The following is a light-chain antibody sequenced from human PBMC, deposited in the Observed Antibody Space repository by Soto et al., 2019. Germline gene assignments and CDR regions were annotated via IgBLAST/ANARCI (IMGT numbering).Light chain of an antibody. J-gene: IGKJ1*01. CDR2: KAS. V-gene: IGKV1-5*03. Sequence: DIQMTQSPSTLSGSVGDRVTITCRASQTISSWLAWYQQKPGKAPKLLIYKASTLKSVVPSRFSGSGSGTEFTLTISSLQPDDFAPYYCQPYNSYSEAFGNGTKVELK. CDR3: QPYNSYSEA. CDR1: QTISSW.